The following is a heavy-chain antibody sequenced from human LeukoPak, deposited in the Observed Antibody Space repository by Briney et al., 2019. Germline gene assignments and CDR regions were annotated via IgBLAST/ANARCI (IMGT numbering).Heavy chain of an antibody. Sequence: GRSLRLSCAASGFTFDDYAMHWVRQAPGKGLEWVSGISWDSGSMGYADSVKGRFTISRDNAKNSLYLQMNSLRAEDTALYYCAKSIYSYGYYFDYWGQGTLVTVSS. CDR3: AKSIYSYGYYFDY. D-gene: IGHD5-18*01. CDR1: GFTFDDYA. CDR2: ISWDSGSM. V-gene: IGHV3-9*01. J-gene: IGHJ4*02.